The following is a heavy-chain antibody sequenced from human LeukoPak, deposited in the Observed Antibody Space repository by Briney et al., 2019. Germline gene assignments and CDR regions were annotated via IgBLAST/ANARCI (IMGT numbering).Heavy chain of an antibody. J-gene: IGHJ3*02. D-gene: IGHD3-10*01. Sequence: GGSLRLSCAASGFTVSSNYMSWVRQAPGKGLEWVSVIYSGGSTYYADSVKGRFTISRDNSKNTLYLQMNSLRAEDTAVYYCARDVLLWRNDAFDIWGQGTMVTVSS. CDR1: GFTVSSNY. CDR3: ARDVLLWRNDAFDI. CDR2: IYSGGST. V-gene: IGHV3-53*01.